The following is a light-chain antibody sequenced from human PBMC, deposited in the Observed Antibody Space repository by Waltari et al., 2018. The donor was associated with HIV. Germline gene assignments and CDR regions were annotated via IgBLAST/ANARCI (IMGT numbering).Light chain of an antibody. CDR2: DVS. J-gene: IGLJ1*01. Sequence: QSALTQPRSVSGSPGQSVTISCTGTSSDVGGYNYVSWYQQHPGKAPKLLLYDVSKRPSGGPDRFSGSKSGNTASLTISWLQAEDEADYYCCSYAGSYTYVFGTGTKVTVL. CDR1: SSDVGGYNY. CDR3: CSYAGSYTYV. V-gene: IGLV2-11*01.